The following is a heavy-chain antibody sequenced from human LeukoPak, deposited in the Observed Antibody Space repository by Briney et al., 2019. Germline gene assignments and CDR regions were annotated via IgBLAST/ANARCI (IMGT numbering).Heavy chain of an antibody. V-gene: IGHV3-15*01. CDR3: TTDPRNGYYFDY. CDR2: IKSKTDGGTT. Sequence: SGGSLRLSCAASGFTSSNAWMSWVRQAPGKGLEWIVRIKSKTDGGTTDYAAPVKGRFTISRDDSTDTLYLQLNSLKTEDTAIYYCTTDPRNGYYFDYWGQGTLVTVSS. J-gene: IGHJ4*02. CDR1: GFTSSNAW. D-gene: IGHD1-1*01.